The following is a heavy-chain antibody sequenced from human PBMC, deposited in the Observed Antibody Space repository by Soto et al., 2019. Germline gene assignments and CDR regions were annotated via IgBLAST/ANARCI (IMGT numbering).Heavy chain of an antibody. CDR1: GFSFDTYN. CDR3: ARDHLGIVAGHFDL. CDR2: ISSGRPDI. Sequence: PGGSLRLSCAASGFSFDTYNMNWVRQAPGKGLEWVSSISSGRPDIFYADSVRGRFTISRDDAKKSLFLQMNSLRADDTAVYYCARDHLGIVAGHFDLWGQGTLVTVSS. D-gene: IGHD6-19*01. J-gene: IGHJ4*02. V-gene: IGHV3-21*01.